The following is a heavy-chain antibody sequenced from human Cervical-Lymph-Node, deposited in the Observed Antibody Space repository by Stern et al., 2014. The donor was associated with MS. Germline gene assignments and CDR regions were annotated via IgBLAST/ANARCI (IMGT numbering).Heavy chain of an antibody. CDR1: GYTFTNHG. D-gene: IGHD2-15*01. J-gene: IGHJ3*02. CDR3: ARGLLGSENAFDI. Sequence: QVQLGQSGAEVKKPGASVKVSCKASGYTFTNHGISWVRQAPGQGLEWMGWTSAYTGHTNYAQKIQGRVTMTTDTSTSTAYMELRSLRSDDTAVYYCARGLLGSENAFDIWGQGTMVTVSS. CDR2: TSAYTGHT. V-gene: IGHV1-18*01.